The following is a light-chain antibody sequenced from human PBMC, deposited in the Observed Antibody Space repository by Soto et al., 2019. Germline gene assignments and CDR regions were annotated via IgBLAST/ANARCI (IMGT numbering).Light chain of an antibody. CDR2: DVS. J-gene: IGLJ1*01. CDR3: SSYTSSSTFYV. V-gene: IGLV2-14*03. Sequence: QSALTQPASVSGSPGQSITISCTGTSSDVGGYKYVSWYQQHPGKAPKLIIFDVSNRPSGVSNRLSGSKSGNTASLTISGLQAEDDADYYCSSYTSSSTFYVFGTGTKLTVL. CDR1: SSDVGGYKY.